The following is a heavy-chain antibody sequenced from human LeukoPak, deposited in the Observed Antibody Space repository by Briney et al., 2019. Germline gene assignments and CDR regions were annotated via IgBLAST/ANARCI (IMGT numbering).Heavy chain of an antibody. CDR1: GFTFSSYG. CDR3: ATLAAAGTRDV. CDR2: IRYDGGNK. V-gene: IGHV3-30*02. D-gene: IGHD6-13*01. J-gene: IGHJ6*04. Sequence: PGGSLRLSCAASGFTFSSYGMHWVRQAPGKGLEWVAFIRYDGGNKYYADSVKGRFTISRDNSKNTLYLQMNSLRAEDTAVYYCATLAAAGTRDVWGKGTTVTVSS.